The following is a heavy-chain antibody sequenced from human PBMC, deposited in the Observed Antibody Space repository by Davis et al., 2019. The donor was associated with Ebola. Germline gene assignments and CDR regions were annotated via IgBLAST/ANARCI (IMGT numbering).Heavy chain of an antibody. CDR1: GGSISSSNW. CDR3: ARDGEYSSSSGEYYFDY. D-gene: IGHD6-6*01. J-gene: IGHJ4*02. V-gene: IGHV4-4*02. Sequence: GSLRLSCAVSGGSISSSNWWSWVRPPPGKGLEWIGEIYHSGSTNYNPSLKSRVTISVDKSKNQFSLKLSSVTAADTAVYYCARDGEYSSSSGEYYFDYWGQGTLVTVSS. CDR2: IYHSGST.